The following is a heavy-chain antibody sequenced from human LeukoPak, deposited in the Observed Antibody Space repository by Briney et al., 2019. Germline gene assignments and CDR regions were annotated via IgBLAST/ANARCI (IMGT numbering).Heavy chain of an antibody. Sequence: GASVKVSCKASGYTFTSYDINWVRQATGQGLEWMGWMNPNSGNTGYAQKFQGRVTMTRNTSISTAYMELSSLRSEDTAVYYCARRARTSGLRYCSGGSCYLWLDPWGQGTLVTVSS. D-gene: IGHD2-15*01. CDR1: GYTFTSYD. CDR2: MNPNSGNT. J-gene: IGHJ5*02. CDR3: ARRARTSGLRYCSGGSCYLWLDP. V-gene: IGHV1-8*01.